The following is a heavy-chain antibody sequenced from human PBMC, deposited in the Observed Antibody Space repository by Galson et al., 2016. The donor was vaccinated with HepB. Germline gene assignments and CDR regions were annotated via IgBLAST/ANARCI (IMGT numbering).Heavy chain of an antibody. CDR1: GGSISGYY. CDR2: IHYTGTT. CDR3: ARKYSRFWFDS. V-gene: IGHV4-59*01. Sequence: LSLTCTVSGGSISGYYWSWLRQPPGKGPEWIGYIHYTGTTNYNPSPESRVTISVDTSENRFSLTVRSVTAADTAVYYCARKYSRFWFDSWGQGTLVAVSS. D-gene: IGHD4-11*01. J-gene: IGHJ5*01.